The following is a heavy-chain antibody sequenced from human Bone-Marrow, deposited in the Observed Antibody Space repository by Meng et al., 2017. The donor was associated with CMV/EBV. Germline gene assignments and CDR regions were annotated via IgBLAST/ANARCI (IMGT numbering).Heavy chain of an antibody. Sequence: GESLMISGKGSGHSFTSYWNGWVRQMPGKGLEWMGIIYPGDSDTRYSPSSQGQVTISADKSITTAYLQWSSLKASDTAVYYCARADGGSYYYYGMDVWGQRNTV. V-gene: IGHV5-51*01. CDR3: ARADGGSYYYYGMDV. CDR1: GHSFTSYW. J-gene: IGHJ6*02. CDR2: IYPGDSDT. D-gene: IGHD1-26*01.